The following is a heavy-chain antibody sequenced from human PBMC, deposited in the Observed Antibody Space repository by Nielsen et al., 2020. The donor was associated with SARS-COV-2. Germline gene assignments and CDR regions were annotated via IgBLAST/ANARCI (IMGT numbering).Heavy chain of an antibody. CDR1: GYTFTGYY. V-gene: IGHV1-2*06. D-gene: IGHD6-13*01. Sequence: ASVKVSCKASGYTFTGYYMHWVRQAPGQGLEWMGRINPNSGGTNYAQKFQGRVTMTEDTSTDTAYMELSSLRSEDTAVYYCATGPGQLVLGWFDPWGQGTLVTVSS. CDR3: ATGPGQLVLGWFDP. J-gene: IGHJ5*02. CDR2: INPNSGGT.